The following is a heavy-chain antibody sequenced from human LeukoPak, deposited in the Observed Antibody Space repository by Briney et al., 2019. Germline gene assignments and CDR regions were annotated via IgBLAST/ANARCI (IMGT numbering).Heavy chain of an antibody. J-gene: IGHJ4*02. D-gene: IGHD3-10*01. CDR2: IYPGDSDT. Sequence: GESLKISCKGSGYSFTSYWIGWVRRMPGKGLEWMGIIYPGDSDTRYSPSFQGQVTISADKSISTAYLQWSSLKASDTAMYYCARSRLKALWFGELDYWGQGTLVTVSS. CDR3: ARSRLKALWFGELDY. CDR1: GYSFTSYW. V-gene: IGHV5-51*01.